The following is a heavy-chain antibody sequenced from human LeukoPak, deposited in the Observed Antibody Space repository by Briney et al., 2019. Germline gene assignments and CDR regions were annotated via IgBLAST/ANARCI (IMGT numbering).Heavy chain of an antibody. CDR3: ASSPFVVPPDTPWRHYYQFYMDV. CDR1: GFKFSDYY. D-gene: IGHD2-21*01. V-gene: IGHV3-11*04. J-gene: IGHJ6*03. CDR2: IAGSGTTI. Sequence: GGSLRLSCAVSGFKFSDYYMNWIRQPLGKGLEWVSHIAGSGTTIKYADSVKGRFTISRDDANNSLYLQMNSLRAEDTALYYCASSPFVVPPDTPWRHYYQFYMDVWGKGTTVTVSS.